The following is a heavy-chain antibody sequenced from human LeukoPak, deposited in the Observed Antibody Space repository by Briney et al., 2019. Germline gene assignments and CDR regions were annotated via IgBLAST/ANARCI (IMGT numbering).Heavy chain of an antibody. CDR3: ARGFGLLWFGELSYFDY. CDR1: GGSVSSYY. J-gene: IGHJ4*02. Sequence: SETLSLTCTVSGGSVSSYYWSWIRQPPGKGLEWIGEINHSGSTNYNPSLKSRVTISVDTSKNQFSLKLSSVTAADTAVYYCARGFGLLWFGELSYFDYWGQGTLVTVSS. D-gene: IGHD3-10*01. CDR2: INHSGST. V-gene: IGHV4-34*01.